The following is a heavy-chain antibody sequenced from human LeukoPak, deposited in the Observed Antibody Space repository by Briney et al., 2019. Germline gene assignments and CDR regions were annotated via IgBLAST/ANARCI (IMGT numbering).Heavy chain of an antibody. CDR3: VRDNSGSVVRGVLQY. CDR1: GFTFNTYG. D-gene: IGHD3-10*01. Sequence: GRSLRLSCAASGFTFNTYGIHWVRQAPGKGLEWVAVIWYDGSNKYYADSVKGRFTISRDNSKNTLYLQMNSLTAEDTAVYYCVRDNSGSVVRGVLQYWGQGTLVTVSS. J-gene: IGHJ4*02. V-gene: IGHV3-33*01. CDR2: IWYDGSNK.